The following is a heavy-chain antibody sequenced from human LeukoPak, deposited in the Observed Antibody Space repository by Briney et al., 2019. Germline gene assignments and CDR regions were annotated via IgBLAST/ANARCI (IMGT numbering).Heavy chain of an antibody. CDR2: ISYDGSNK. D-gene: IGHD6-19*01. Sequence: GGSLRLSCAASGFTFSSYAMHWVREAPGKGLEWVAVISYDGSNKYYADSVKGRFTISRDNSKNTLYLQMNSLRAEDTAVYYCARGRAVAGTAIDYWGQGTLVTVSS. J-gene: IGHJ4*02. CDR1: GFTFSSYA. V-gene: IGHV3-30*01. CDR3: ARGRAVAGTAIDY.